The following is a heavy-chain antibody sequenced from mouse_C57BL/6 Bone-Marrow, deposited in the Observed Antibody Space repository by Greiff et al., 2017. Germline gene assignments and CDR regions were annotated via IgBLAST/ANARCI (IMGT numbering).Heavy chain of an antibody. D-gene: IGHD1-1*01. V-gene: IGHV2-2*01. CDR2: IWSGGST. CDR1: GFSLTSYG. Sequence: QVQLQQSGPGLVQPSQSLSITCTVSGFSLTSYGVHWVRQSPGKGLEWLGVIWSGGSTDYNAAFISRLSISKDNSKRQVFFKMNSLQADDTAIYYCARNEDTTGVVDWYFDVWGTGTTGTVPS. CDR3: ARNEDTTGVVDWYFDV. J-gene: IGHJ1*03.